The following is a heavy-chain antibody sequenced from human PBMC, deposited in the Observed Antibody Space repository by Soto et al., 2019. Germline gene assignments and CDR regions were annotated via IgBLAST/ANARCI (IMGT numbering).Heavy chain of an antibody. Sequence: PSDTLSLTCTLSGGSISRSGYYWSWIRDHPVKGLEWIGYIYYSGSTYYNPSLKSRVTISVDTSKTHLSLKLSSVAAADTAVYYCASSSAVSRGYSYGYGFVFAFDHCVQGTPVSVSS. CDR1: GGSISRSGYY. CDR3: ASSSAVSRGYSYGYGFVFAFDH. V-gene: IGHV4-31*03. J-gene: IGHJ4*02. CDR2: IYYSGST. D-gene: IGHD5-18*01.